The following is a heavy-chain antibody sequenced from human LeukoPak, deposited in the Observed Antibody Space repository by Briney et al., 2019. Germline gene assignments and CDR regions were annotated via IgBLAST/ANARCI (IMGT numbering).Heavy chain of an antibody. CDR2: INPNSGGT. V-gene: IGHV1-2*02. CDR3: ATPSGLYYYGMDV. J-gene: IGHJ6*02. Sequence: GASVKVSCKASGYTFTGYYMHWVRQAPGQGLEWMGWINPNSGGTNYAQKFRGRVTMTRDTSISTAYMELSRLRSDDTAVYYCATPSGLYYYGMDVWGQGTTVTVSS. CDR1: GYTFTGYY.